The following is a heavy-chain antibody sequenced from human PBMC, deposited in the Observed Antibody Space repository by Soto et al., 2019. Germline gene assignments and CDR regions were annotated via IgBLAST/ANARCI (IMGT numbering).Heavy chain of an antibody. V-gene: IGHV1-18*01. CDR1: DYTLTTYG. CDR3: ARDARTRTTPGSFDY. D-gene: IGHD3-10*01. J-gene: IGHJ4*02. Sequence: QVQLVQSGAEMKEPGASVKVSCQASDYTLTTYGISGVRQAPGQGLEWMGWISPYTGDTNYAQQLQGRVTMTTDTSTNAAYMELRSLRFDDTAVYFCARDARTRTTPGSFDYWGQGTLVTVSS. CDR2: ISPYTGDT.